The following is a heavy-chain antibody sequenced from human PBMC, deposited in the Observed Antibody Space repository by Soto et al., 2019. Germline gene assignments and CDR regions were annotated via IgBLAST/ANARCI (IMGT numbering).Heavy chain of an antibody. D-gene: IGHD3-10*01. V-gene: IGHV3-9*01. J-gene: IGHJ6*02. Sequence: EVQLVESGGGLVQPGRSLRLSCGASGFTFDDYAMHWVRQAPGKGLEWVSGISWNSARIDYADSVKGRFTVSRDNAKNSLYLRMNSLRAEHTALYFCAKDILFGETSYYYGMDVWGQGITVTVSS. CDR3: AKDILFGETSYYYGMDV. CDR2: ISWNSARI. CDR1: GFTFDDYA.